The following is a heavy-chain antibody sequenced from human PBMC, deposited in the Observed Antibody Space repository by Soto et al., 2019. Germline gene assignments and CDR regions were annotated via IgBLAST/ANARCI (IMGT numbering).Heavy chain of an antibody. J-gene: IGHJ4*02. D-gene: IGHD6-19*01. CDR2: IRSKANSYAT. V-gene: IGHV3-73*01. CDR3: ISGDSSGWDPPRY. CDR1: GFAFSGSA. Sequence: GGSLRLSCAASGFAFSGSAMHWVRQASGKGLEWVGRIRSKANSYATAYAASVKGRFTISRDDSKNTAYLQMNSMKTEDTAVYYCISGDSSGWDPPRYWGQGTLVTVSS.